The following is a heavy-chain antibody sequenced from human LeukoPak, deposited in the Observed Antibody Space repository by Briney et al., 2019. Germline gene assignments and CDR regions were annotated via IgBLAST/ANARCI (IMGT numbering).Heavy chain of an antibody. CDR1: GYTFTSYA. CDR3: ARDRLGAARGAFDI. Sequence: ASVKVSCKASGYTFTSYAMHWVRQAPGQRLEWMGWINAGNGNTKYSQKFQGRVTITRDTSASTAYMELSSLRSDDTAVYYCARDRLGAARGAFDIWGQGTMVTVSS. J-gene: IGHJ3*02. D-gene: IGHD5-12*01. V-gene: IGHV1-3*01. CDR2: INAGNGNT.